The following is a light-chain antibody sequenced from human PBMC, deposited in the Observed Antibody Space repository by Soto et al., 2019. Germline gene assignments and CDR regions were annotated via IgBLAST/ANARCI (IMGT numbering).Light chain of an antibody. V-gene: IGKV1-39*01. Sequence: DIQMTHSPSSLSASVGDRVTITCXASQSISSYLNWYQQKPGKAPKLLIYAASSLQSGVPSRFSGSGSGTDFTLTISSLQPEDFATYYCQQSYSTPQTFGQGTKVDIK. CDR1: QSISSY. CDR3: QQSYSTPQT. J-gene: IGKJ1*01. CDR2: AAS.